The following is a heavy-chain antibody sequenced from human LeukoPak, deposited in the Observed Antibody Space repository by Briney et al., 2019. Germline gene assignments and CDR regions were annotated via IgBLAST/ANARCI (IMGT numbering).Heavy chain of an antibody. CDR2: IYSGGTI. D-gene: IGHD3-22*01. Sequence: PGGSLRLSCAASGFTVSSNYMAWVRQAPGKGLEWVSVIYSGGTISYADSVKGRFTISRDNSKNTLYLQMNSLRAEDTAVYYCAREGSYDGSTMWYFDYWGQGTLVTVSS. CDR1: GFTVSSNY. CDR3: AREGSYDGSTMWYFDY. J-gene: IGHJ4*02. V-gene: IGHV3-53*01.